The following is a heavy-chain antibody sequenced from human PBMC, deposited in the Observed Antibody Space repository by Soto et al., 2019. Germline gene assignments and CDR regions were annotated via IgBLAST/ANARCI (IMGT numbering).Heavy chain of an antibody. V-gene: IGHV3-21*01. CDR3: AKEDYYDSSGYYFLIGY. J-gene: IGHJ4*02. Sequence: GGSLRLSCAASGFTFSSYSMNWVRQAPGKGLEWVSSISSSSSYIYYADSVKGRFTISRDNAKNSLYLQMNSLRAEDTAVYYCAKEDYYDSSGYYFLIGYWGQGTLVTVSP. CDR2: ISSSSSYI. CDR1: GFTFSSYS. D-gene: IGHD3-22*01.